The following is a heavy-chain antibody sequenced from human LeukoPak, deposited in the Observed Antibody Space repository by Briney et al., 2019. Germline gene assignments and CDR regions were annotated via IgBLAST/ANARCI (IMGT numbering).Heavy chain of an antibody. D-gene: IGHD3-16*01. J-gene: IGHJ3*02. V-gene: IGHV3-9*01. Sequence: PGRSLRLSCAASGFTFDDYAMHWVRQAPGKGLEWVSGISWNSGSIGYADSVKGRFTISRDNSKNTLYLQMNSLRAEDTAVYYCAKFWGGEDDAFDIWGQGTMVTVSS. CDR3: AKFWGGEDDAFDI. CDR2: ISWNSGSI. CDR1: GFTFDDYA.